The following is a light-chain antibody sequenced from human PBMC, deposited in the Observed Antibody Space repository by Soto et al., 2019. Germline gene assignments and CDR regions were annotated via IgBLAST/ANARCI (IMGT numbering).Light chain of an antibody. CDR3: QVWDSSTWV. J-gene: IGLJ3*02. Sequence: SSELTQPLSVSVALGQTARITCGGRNIGSKNVHWYQQKPGQAPVLVIYKDNNRPSGIPERFSGSNSGNTATLTISRAQAGDEADYYCQVWDSSTWVFGGGTKLTVL. V-gene: IGLV3-9*01. CDR1: NIGSKN. CDR2: KDN.